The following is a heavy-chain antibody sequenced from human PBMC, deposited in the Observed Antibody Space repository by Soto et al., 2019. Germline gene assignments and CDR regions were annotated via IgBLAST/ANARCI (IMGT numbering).Heavy chain of an antibody. Sequence: ASVKVSCKASGGTFSSYTISWVRQAPGQGLEWMGRIIPILGIANYAQKFQGRVTITADKSTSTAYMELSSLRSEDTAVYYCAREIAAAGYYYYGMDVWGQGTTVTVSS. CDR2: IIPILGIA. CDR1: GGTFSSYT. V-gene: IGHV1-69*04. CDR3: AREIAAAGYYYYGMDV. J-gene: IGHJ6*02. D-gene: IGHD6-13*01.